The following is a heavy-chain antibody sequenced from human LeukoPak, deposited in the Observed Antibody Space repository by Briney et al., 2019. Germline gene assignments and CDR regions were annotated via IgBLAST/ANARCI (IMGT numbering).Heavy chain of an antibody. CDR3: TRGSDTIFGVARDGFDH. Sequence: GGSLRLSCTTSGFTFGDYVVSRIRQAPGKGLEWVGFIRSKPYGGTTEYAASVKGRFTISRDDSKSIAYLQMNSLKTEDTAVYYCTRGSDTIFGVARDGFDHWGQGTLVTVSS. J-gene: IGHJ4*02. D-gene: IGHD3-3*01. CDR2: IRSKPYGGTT. CDR1: GFTFGDYV. V-gene: IGHV3-49*03.